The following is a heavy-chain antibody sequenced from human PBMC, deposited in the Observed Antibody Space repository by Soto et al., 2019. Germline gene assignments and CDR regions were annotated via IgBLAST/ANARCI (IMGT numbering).Heavy chain of an antibody. CDR2: MNPNSGNT. CDR3: ASGYSYGYSLLDV. D-gene: IGHD5-18*01. CDR1: D. V-gene: IGHV1-8*01. J-gene: IGHJ6*04. Sequence: DINWVRQATGQGLEWMGWMNPNSGNTGYAQKFQGRVTMTRNTSISTAYMELSSLRSEDTAVYYCASGYSYGYSLLDVWGKGTTVTVSS.